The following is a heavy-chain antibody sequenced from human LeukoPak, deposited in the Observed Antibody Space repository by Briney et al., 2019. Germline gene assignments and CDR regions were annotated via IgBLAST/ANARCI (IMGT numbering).Heavy chain of an antibody. Sequence: GGSLRLSCAASGFTFSSYSMNWVRQAPGKGLEWVSSISSSSSYIYYADSVKGRFTISRDNAKNSLYLQMNSLRAEDTAVYYCAKTMVRGVIISLGYYYMDVWGKGPRSPSP. CDR1: GFTFSSYS. J-gene: IGHJ6*03. V-gene: IGHV3-21*01. CDR2: ISSSSSYI. D-gene: IGHD3-10*01. CDR3: AKTMVRGVIISLGYYYMDV.